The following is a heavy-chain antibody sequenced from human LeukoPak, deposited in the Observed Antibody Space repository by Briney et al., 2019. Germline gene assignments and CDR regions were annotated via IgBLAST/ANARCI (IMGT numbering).Heavy chain of an antibody. CDR1: GGSISSYY. CDR2: IYYIGST. V-gene: IGHV4-59*01. Sequence: SETLSLTCTVSGGSISSYYGSWIRHPRGKGRECIGYIYYIGSTNYNPSRKSRVTISVDTSKNHFSLKLSSVTSRDSATVYCAREPSLVGYAGGLGFKYWGRGTLVHVS. D-gene: IGHD2-2*01. J-gene: IGHJ4*02. CDR3: AREPSLVGYAGGLGFKY.